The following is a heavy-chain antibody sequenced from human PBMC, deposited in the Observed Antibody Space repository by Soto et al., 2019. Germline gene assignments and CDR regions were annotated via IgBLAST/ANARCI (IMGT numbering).Heavy chain of an antibody. CDR2: IYSSEGS. D-gene: IGHD1-1*01. V-gene: IGHV4-30-4*01. CDR1: GASVSSGDYY. CDR3: VGTGTTSDY. J-gene: IGHJ4*02. Sequence: SETLSLTCTVSGASVSSGDYYWSCIRQPPGKGLEWIGYIYSSEGSYYNPSLKGRLTTSIDTSKNQFSLKLNSVTVADTAIYYCVGTGTTSDYWGRGTLVTVSS.